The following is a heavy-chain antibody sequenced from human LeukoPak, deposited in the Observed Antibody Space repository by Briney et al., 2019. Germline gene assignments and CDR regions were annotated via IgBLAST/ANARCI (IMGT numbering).Heavy chain of an antibody. CDR2: INPSGGST. CDR1: GYTFTSYY. J-gene: IGHJ4*02. CDR3: ARDYGGDYGFDY. D-gene: IGHD4-17*01. Sequence: ASVKLSCKASGYTFTSYYMHRVRQAPGQGLEWMGIINPSGGSTSYAQKFQGRVTMTRDTSTSTVYMELSSLRSEDTAVYYCARDYGGDYGFDYWGQGTLVTVSS. V-gene: IGHV1-46*01.